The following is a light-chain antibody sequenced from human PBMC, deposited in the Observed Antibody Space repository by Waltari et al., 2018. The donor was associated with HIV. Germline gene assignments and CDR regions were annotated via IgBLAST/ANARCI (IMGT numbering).Light chain of an antibody. CDR3: QQYYSTPYT. Sequence: DIVMTQSPDSLAVSLGERATNNCKSSQSVLYSSHNTNYLAWYQQKPGQPPKLLIYWASTRESGVPDRFSGSGSGTDFTLTISSLQAEDVAVYYCQQYYSTPYTFGQGTKLEIK. CDR1: QSVLYSSHNTNY. V-gene: IGKV4-1*01. CDR2: WAS. J-gene: IGKJ2*01.